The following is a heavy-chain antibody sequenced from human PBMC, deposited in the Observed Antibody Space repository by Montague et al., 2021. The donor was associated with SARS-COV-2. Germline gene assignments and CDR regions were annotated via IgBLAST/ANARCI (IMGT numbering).Heavy chain of an antibody. D-gene: IGHD4-23*01. Sequence: SETLSLTSTLSGGSISSRSYYWGWIRQPPGKGLEWIGSIYYSGSTYYNPSLKSRVTISVDTSKNQFSLKLSSVTAADTAVYYCARLRGDYGGTYDTFDIWGQGTRVTGSS. CDR2: IYYSGST. J-gene: IGHJ3*02. CDR3: ARLRGDYGGTYDTFDI. CDR1: GGSISSRSYY. V-gene: IGHV4-39*01.